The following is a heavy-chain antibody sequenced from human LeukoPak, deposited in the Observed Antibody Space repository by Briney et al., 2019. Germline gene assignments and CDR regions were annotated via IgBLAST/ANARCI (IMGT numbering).Heavy chain of an antibody. CDR1: GFTFSTSA. CDR3: AKAGTPGIPFDY. J-gene: IGHJ4*02. Sequence: GGPLRLSCSASGFTFSTSAIHWVRQAPGKGLEYVSAISSNGGSTYYAGSVKGRFTVSRDNSKNTLYLQMNSLRAEDTAVYYCAKAGTPGIPFDYWGQGTLVTVSS. D-gene: IGHD3-10*01. V-gene: IGHV3-64*04. CDR2: ISSNGGST.